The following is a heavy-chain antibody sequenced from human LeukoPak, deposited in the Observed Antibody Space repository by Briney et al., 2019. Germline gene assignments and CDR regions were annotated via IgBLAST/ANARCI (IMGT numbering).Heavy chain of an antibody. J-gene: IGHJ4*02. CDR1: GGSFSGYY. V-gene: IGHV4-34*01. D-gene: IGHD5-18*01. CDR3: ARHRRGYNCHDY. CDR2: INHSGST. Sequence: SETLSLTCAVYGGSFSGYYWSWIRQPPGKGLEWIGEINHSGSTNYNPSLKSRVTISVDTSKNQFSLKLSSVTAADTAVYYCARHRRGYNCHDYWGQGALVTVSS.